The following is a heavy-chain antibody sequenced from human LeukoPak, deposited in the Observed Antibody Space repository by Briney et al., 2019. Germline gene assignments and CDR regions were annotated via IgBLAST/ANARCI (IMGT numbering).Heavy chain of an antibody. CDR1: GYTFTSYG. V-gene: IGHV1-18*01. Sequence: GASVKVSCKASGYTFTSYGISWVRQAPGQGLEWMGWISAYNGNTNYAQKLRGRVTMTTDTSTSTAYMELRSLRSDDTAVYYCARGREYYYGSGSYYNNWFDPWGQGTLVTVSS. D-gene: IGHD3-10*01. J-gene: IGHJ5*02. CDR3: ARGREYYYGSGSYYNNWFDP. CDR2: ISAYNGNT.